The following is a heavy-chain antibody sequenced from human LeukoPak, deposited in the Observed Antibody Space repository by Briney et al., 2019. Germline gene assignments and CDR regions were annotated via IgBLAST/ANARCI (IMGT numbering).Heavy chain of an antibody. Sequence: GGSLRLSCAASGFTFSSYGMHWVRQAPGKGLEWVSVISGSGGGTYYADSVKGRFTISRDNSKNTLYLQMNSLRADDTAVYYCAKDLLCSSTSCSPRGFDYWGQGTLVTVSS. J-gene: IGHJ4*02. V-gene: IGHV3-23*01. CDR1: GFTFSSYG. D-gene: IGHD2-2*01. CDR2: ISGSGGGT. CDR3: AKDLLCSSTSCSPRGFDY.